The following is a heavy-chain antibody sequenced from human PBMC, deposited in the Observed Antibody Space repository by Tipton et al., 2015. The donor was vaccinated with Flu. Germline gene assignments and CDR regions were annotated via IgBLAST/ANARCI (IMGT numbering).Heavy chain of an antibody. CDR1: GGSISSYY. CDR2: IYYSGST. J-gene: IGHJ4*02. Sequence: TLSLTCTVSGGSISSYYWSWIRQPPGKGLEWIGYIYYSGSTNYNPSLKSRVTISVDTPKNHFSLKLSSVTAADTAVYYCARKYCSGGSCYHFDYWGQGTLVTVSS. CDR3: ARKYCSGGSCYHFDY. D-gene: IGHD2-15*01. V-gene: IGHV4-59*12.